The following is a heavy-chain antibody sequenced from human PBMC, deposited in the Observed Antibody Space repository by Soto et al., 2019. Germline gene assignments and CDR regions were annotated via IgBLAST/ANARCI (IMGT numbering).Heavy chain of an antibody. CDR1: GGSISSYY. CDR3: ASHRRQLPTWGHYCYYYLDV. Sequence: SETLSLTCTVSGGSISSYYWSWIRQPPGKGLEWIGYIYYSGSTNYNPSLKSRVSISVDTSKNQFSLKLTSVTAADTAVYYCASHRRQLPTWGHYCYYYLDVWGKGTTVTVSS. J-gene: IGHJ6*03. CDR2: IYYSGST. V-gene: IGHV4-59*12. D-gene: IGHD2-2*01.